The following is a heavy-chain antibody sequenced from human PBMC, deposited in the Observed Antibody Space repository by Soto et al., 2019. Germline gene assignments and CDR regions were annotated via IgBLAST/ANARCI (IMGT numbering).Heavy chain of an antibody. D-gene: IGHD2-21*01. Sequence: SETLSHTCVFSGWSLSDYFWSWIRQPPGMALEWIGEINHLGSINYNPSLKSRVTMSVDTSKNQFSLTLNSVTAADTATYYCARGGISHWAYFYYMDVWDRGTTVTVS. CDR3: ARGGISHWAYFYYMDV. CDR2: INHLGSI. V-gene: IGHV4-34*01. J-gene: IGHJ6*03. CDR1: GWSLSDYF.